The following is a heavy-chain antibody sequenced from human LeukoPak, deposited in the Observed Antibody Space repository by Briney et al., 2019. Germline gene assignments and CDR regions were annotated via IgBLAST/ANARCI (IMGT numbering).Heavy chain of an antibody. J-gene: IGHJ4*02. CDR2: VYYSATT. CDR1: GGSLTGYY. D-gene: IGHD4-17*01. V-gene: IGHV4-59*01. Sequence: SETLSLTCTVSGGSLTGYYWSWIRQPPGKGLEYIGYVYYSATTNYNPSLKGRITISVDTSKNQFSLNLSSVTAADTALYYCARTVRPGYYFDSWGQGTLVAVSS. CDR3: ARTVRPGYYFDS.